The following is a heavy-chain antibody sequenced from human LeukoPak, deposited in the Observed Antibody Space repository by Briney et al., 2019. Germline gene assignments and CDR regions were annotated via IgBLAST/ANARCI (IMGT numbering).Heavy chain of an antibody. CDR1: GFTFGDYA. CDR3: TRAVVVARYYYYYYGMDV. J-gene: IGHJ6*02. V-gene: IGHV3-49*04. D-gene: IGHD2-15*01. CDR2: IRSKAYGGTT. Sequence: GGSLRLSCTASGFTFGDYAMGWVRQAPGKGLEWVGFIRSKAYGGTTEYAASVKGRFTISRDDSKSIAYLQMNSLKTEDTAVYYCTRAVVVARYYYYYYGMDVWGQGTTVTVSS.